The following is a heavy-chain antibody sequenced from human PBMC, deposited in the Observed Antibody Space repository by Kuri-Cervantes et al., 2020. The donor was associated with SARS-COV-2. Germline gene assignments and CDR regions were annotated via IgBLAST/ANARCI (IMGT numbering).Heavy chain of an antibody. CDR3: ARASVSYYDILTGYYGTKNSPFDP. Sequence: GGSLRLSCKASGGTFSSYAISWVRRAPGQGLEWMGGIIPIFGIANYAQKFQGRVTITADKSTSTAYMELSSLRSEDTAVYYCARASVSYYDILTGYYGTKNSPFDPWGQGTLVTVSS. CDR2: IIPIFGIA. D-gene: IGHD3-9*01. J-gene: IGHJ5*02. V-gene: IGHV1-69*17. CDR1: GGTFSSYA.